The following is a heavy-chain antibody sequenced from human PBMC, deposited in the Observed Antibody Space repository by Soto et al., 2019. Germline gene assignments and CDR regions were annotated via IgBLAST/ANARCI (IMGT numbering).Heavy chain of an antibody. V-gene: IGHV1-3*01. D-gene: IGHD3-10*01. Sequence: ASVKVSCKASGYTFTSYAMHWVRQAPGQRLEWMGWINAGNGNKKYSQKFQGRVTITRDTSASTAYMELSSLRSEDTAVYYCARKSYGSGSYYRGDYYGMDVWGQGTTVTVSS. J-gene: IGHJ6*02. CDR2: INAGNGNK. CDR3: ARKSYGSGSYYRGDYYGMDV. CDR1: GYTFTSYA.